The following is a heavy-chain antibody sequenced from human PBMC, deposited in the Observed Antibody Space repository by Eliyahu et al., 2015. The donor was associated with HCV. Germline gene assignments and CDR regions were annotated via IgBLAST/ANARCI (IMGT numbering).Heavy chain of an antibody. CDR2: VFYNGHT. J-gene: IGHJ6*02. CDR1: GDSISNSSYY. D-gene: IGHD6-6*01. V-gene: IGHV4-39*07. Sequence: QLQLQESGPGLVKPSETLSLTCTVSGDSISNSSYYWDWTRQSQGKGLEWVGSVFYNGHTYYNPSLKSRVTISVDTSKNEFSLKLNSVTAADTAVYYCARDRKDNSSPNVYFYYYGMDVWGQGTTVTVSS. CDR3: ARDRKDNSSPNVYFYYYGMDV.